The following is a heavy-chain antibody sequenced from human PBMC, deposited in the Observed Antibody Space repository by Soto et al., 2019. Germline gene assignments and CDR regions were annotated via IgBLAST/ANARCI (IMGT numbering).Heavy chain of an antibody. Sequence: PGESLKISCKGSEYSFTNYWIAWVRQMPGKGLEWMGIIYPGDSDTRYSPSFQGQITISADKSISTAYLQWSSLKASDTAMYFCARSIASGWRDALDIWGQGTMVTVSS. CDR2: IYPGDSDT. CDR3: ARSIASGWRDALDI. CDR1: EYSFTNYW. J-gene: IGHJ3*02. V-gene: IGHV5-51*01. D-gene: IGHD6-19*01.